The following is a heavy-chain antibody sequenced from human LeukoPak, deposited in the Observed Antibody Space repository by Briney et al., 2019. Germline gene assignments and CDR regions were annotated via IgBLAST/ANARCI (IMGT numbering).Heavy chain of an antibody. CDR3: ARDRGIVVVSALFYFDY. Sequence: ASVKVSCKASGYXFTGYYMHWVRQAPGQGLEWMGWINPNSGGTNYAQKFQGRVTITADKSTSTAYMELSSLRSEDTAVYYCARDRGIVVVSALFYFDYWGQGTLVTVSS. J-gene: IGHJ4*02. D-gene: IGHD2-2*01. CDR2: INPNSGGT. CDR1: GYXFTGYY. V-gene: IGHV1-2*02.